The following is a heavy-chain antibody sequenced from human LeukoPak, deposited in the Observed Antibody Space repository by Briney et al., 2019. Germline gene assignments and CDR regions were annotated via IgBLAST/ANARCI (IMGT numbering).Heavy chain of an antibody. CDR3: ARMNIYCSSTSCYPYYFDY. Sequence: PGGSLRLSCAASGFTVSSNYMRWGRQARGKGLEWVSVIYSGGSTYYADSVKGRFTISRDNSKNTLYLQMNSLRAEDTAVYYCARMNIYCSSTSCYPYYFDYWGQGTLVTVSS. D-gene: IGHD2-2*01. CDR2: IYSGGST. CDR1: GFTVSSNY. J-gene: IGHJ4*02. V-gene: IGHV3-66*02.